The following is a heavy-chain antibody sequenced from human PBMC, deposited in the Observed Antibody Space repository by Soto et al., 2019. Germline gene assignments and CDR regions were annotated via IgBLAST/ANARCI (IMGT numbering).Heavy chain of an antibody. D-gene: IGHD4-4*01. CDR2: IYPGDSDT. Sequence: GESLKISCKVSGYNFSNYWIGWVRQMPGKGLEWMGIIYPGDSDTRYSPSFQGQVTISVDKSITTAYLQWSSLKASDTAMYYCARQYSPASFSDAFDVWGQGTMVTVS. V-gene: IGHV5-51*01. CDR3: ARQYSPASFSDAFDV. J-gene: IGHJ3*01. CDR1: GYNFSNYW.